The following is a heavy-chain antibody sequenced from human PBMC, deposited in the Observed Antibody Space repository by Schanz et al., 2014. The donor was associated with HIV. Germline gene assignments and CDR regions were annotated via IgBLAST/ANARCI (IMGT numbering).Heavy chain of an antibody. J-gene: IGHJ3*02. CDR3: ARGLGDSSSSEPFDI. V-gene: IGHV1-69*01. Sequence: QVQLVQSGAEVKKPGASVKVSCKASGYTFTGYYMHWVRQAPGQGLEWMGGIIPIFGTANYAQKFQGRVTITADESTSTAYMELRSLRSEDTAVYYCARGLGDSSSSEPFDIWGQGTKVTVSS. CDR2: IIPIFGTA. CDR1: GYTFTGYY. D-gene: IGHD6-6*01.